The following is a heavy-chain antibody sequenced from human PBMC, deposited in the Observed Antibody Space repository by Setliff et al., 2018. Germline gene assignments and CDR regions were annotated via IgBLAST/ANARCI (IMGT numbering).Heavy chain of an antibody. CDR1: GGSISNSTFY. CDR3: ARNPDFLQYSFDL. J-gene: IGHJ2*01. V-gene: IGHV4-39*07. Sequence: PSETPSLTCTVSGGSISNSTFYWGWIRQPPGKGLEWIGSINYYGSIFDDGTTYSTYYNPSLKSRATISIDTSKSQFSLKLSSMTAADTAPYYCARNPDFLQYSFDLWGRGTLVTVSS. CDR2: INYYGSIFDDGTTYST. D-gene: IGHD5-12*01.